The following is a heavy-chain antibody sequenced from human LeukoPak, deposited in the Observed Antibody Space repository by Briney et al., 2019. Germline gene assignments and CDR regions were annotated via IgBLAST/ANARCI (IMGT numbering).Heavy chain of an antibody. J-gene: IGHJ4*02. V-gene: IGHV1-18*01. CDR1: GYTFTSYG. CDR2: ISAYNGNT. CDR3: ARATLPYQPISPFDY. D-gene: IGHD2-2*01. Sequence: ASVKVSCKASGYTFTSYGISWVRQAPGQGLEWMGWISAYNGNTNYAQKLQGRVTMTTDTSTSTAYMELRSLRSDDTAVYYCARATLPYQPISPFDYWGQGTLVTVSS.